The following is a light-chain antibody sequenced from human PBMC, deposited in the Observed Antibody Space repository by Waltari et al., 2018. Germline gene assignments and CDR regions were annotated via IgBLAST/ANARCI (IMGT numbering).Light chain of an antibody. CDR3: QQYYSSWT. V-gene: IGKV4-1*01. Sequence: DIVLTQSPGSLSVSRGERATIKCRSTQSLFFRSDNRNYLAWFQQKPGQSPRLLISWASIRESGVPERFSGSGSGTDFTLTITSLHPEDVAMYYCQQYYSSWTFGQGTKVEIK. J-gene: IGKJ1*01. CDR2: WAS. CDR1: QSLFFRSDNRNY.